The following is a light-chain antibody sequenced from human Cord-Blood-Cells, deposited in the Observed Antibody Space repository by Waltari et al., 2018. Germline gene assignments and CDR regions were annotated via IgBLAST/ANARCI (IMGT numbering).Light chain of an antibody. CDR1: QSVLYSTNNKNY. CDR2: WAS. J-gene: IGKJ1*01. CDR3: QQYYSTPRT. V-gene: IGKV4-1*01. Sequence: DIVITQSPDPLAVSLGERATINCKASQSVLYSTNNKNYLAWYQQKPGQPPKLLIYWASTRESGVPDRFSGSGSGTDFTLTISSLQAEDVAVYYCQQYYSTPRTFGQGTKVEIK.